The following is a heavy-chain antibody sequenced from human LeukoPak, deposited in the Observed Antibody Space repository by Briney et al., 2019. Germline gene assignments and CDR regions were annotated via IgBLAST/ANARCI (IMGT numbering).Heavy chain of an antibody. Sequence: ASVKVSCKASGYTFTSYYMHWVRHAPGQGLEWMGIINPSGGSTSYAQKFQGRVTMTRDTSTSTVYMELSSLRSEDTAVYYCARTGIGGSYSADWYFDLWGRGTLVTVSS. CDR1: GYTFTSYY. CDR3: ARTGIGGSYSADWYFDL. D-gene: IGHD1-26*01. CDR2: INPSGGST. J-gene: IGHJ2*01. V-gene: IGHV1-46*01.